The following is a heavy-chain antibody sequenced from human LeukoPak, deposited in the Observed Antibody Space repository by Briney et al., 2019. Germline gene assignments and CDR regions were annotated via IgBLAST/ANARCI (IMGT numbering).Heavy chain of an antibody. J-gene: IGHJ5*02. V-gene: IGHV4-59*11. CDR3: ARLFSEYSSSSDWFDP. CDR2: IYYSGST. CDR1: GGSISSHY. D-gene: IGHD6-6*01. Sequence: PSETLSLTCTVSGGSISSHYWSWIRQPPGKGLEWIGYIYYSGSTNYNPSLKSRVTISVDTSKNQFSLKLSSVTAADTAVYYCARLFSEYSSSSDWFDPWGQGTLVTVSS.